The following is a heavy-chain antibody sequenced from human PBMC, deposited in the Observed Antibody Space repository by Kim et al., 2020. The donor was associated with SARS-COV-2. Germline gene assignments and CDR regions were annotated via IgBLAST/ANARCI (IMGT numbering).Heavy chain of an antibody. V-gene: IGHV4-39*07. Sequence: SLKSRVTISVDTSKNQFSLKLSSVTAADTAVYFCATTVRRDGYNYFFDYWGQGTLVTVSS. J-gene: IGHJ4*02. D-gene: IGHD5-12*01. CDR3: ATTVRRDGYNYFFDY.